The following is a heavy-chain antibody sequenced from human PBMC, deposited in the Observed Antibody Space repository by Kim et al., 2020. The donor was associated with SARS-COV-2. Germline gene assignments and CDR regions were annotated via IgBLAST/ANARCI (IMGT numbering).Heavy chain of an antibody. J-gene: IGHJ3*02. D-gene: IGHD1-26*01. Sequence: SPSVQGQVTISADKSISTAYLQWSSLKASDTAMYYCARLAGGSYSDAFDIWGQGTMVTVSS. V-gene: IGHV5-51*01. CDR3: ARLAGGSYSDAFDI.